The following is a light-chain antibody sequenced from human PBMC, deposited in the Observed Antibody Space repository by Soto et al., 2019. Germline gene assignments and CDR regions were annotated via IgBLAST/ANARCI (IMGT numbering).Light chain of an antibody. CDR2: DAS. CDR3: QQRSTWLYT. Sequence: EILLAQSPATLSLSPGERVTLSCKASQDVSIFLAWYQQKPGQAPRLLIHDASNRATGVPARFSGSGSGRDFTLTITSLEPEDFAVYYGQQRSTWLYTFGQGTKLEV. CDR1: QDVSIF. V-gene: IGKV3-11*02. J-gene: IGKJ2*01.